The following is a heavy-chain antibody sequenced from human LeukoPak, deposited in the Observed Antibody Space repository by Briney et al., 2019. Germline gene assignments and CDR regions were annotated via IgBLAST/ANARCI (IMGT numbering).Heavy chain of an antibody. CDR1: GGSISSSSSY. CDR3: ARGGKLPPMVNFDY. CDR2: MYYSGST. D-gene: IGHD5-18*01. Sequence: PSETLSLTCTVSGGSISSSSSYWGWIRQPPGKGLEWIGSMYYSGSTYYNPSLKSRVTISVDTSKNQFSLNLSSVTAADTAVYYCARGGKLPPMVNFDYWGQGTLVTVSS. J-gene: IGHJ4*02. V-gene: IGHV4-39*01.